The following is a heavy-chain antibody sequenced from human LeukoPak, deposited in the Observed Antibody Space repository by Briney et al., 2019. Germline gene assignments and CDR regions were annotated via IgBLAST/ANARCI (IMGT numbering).Heavy chain of an antibody. J-gene: IGHJ4*02. CDR2: ISGSGGST. CDR1: GFTFSSYA. Sequence: GGSLRLSCAASGFTFSSYAMSWVRQAPGKGLEWVSAISGSGGSTYYADSVKGRFTISRDNSKNTLYLQMNSLRAEDTAVYYCAKDPDGDFWSGYYFDYWGQGTLVTVSS. V-gene: IGHV3-23*01. D-gene: IGHD3-3*01. CDR3: AKDPDGDFWSGYYFDY.